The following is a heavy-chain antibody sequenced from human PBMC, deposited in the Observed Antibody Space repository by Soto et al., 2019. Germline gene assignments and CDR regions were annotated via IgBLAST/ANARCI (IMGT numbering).Heavy chain of an antibody. CDR1: GGTFSRYT. CDR3: ARGFTIVRGAPGRFVP. D-gene: IGHD3-10*01. J-gene: IGHJ5*02. CDR2: IIPIAAIA. V-gene: IGHV1-69*02. Sequence: QVQLVQSGAEVKKPGSSVKVSCKASGGTFSRYTINWVRQAPGQGLEWMGRIIPIAAIANYTQKFQGRVTTTADKPSTRDYMDRSRMRSDDTAVYYCARGFTIVRGAPGRFVPGGLGTLVPVSS.